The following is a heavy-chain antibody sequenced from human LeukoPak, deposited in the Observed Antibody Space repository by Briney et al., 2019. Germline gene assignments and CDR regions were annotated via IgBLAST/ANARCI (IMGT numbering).Heavy chain of an antibody. D-gene: IGHD6-13*01. J-gene: IGHJ5*02. Sequence: GGSLRLSCAASGFTFSSYAMSWVRQAPGRGREGASAISGSGGSTYYADSVKGRFTISRDNSKNTLYLQMNSLRAEDTAVYYCAKHSSSWYEEVWFDPWGQGTLVTVSS. CDR2: ISGSGGST. CDR1: GFTFSSYA. CDR3: AKHSSSWYEEVWFDP. V-gene: IGHV3-23*01.